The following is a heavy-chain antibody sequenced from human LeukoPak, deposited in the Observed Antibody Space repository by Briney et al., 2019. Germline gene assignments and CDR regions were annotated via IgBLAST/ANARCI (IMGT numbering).Heavy chain of an antibody. J-gene: IGHJ4*02. CDR3: AKALHSWELLPVFDY. D-gene: IGHD2-15*01. CDR1: VFTVRSNY. Sequence: GGSLRLSCAASVFTVRSNYMSWVRQAPGKGLEWVSVIYSWCSTYYADSVQGRFTISRDNNKKSLFLQMDSLETEDTGLYYCAKALHSWELLPVFDYWGQGTLVTVSS. V-gene: IGHV3-53*05. CDR2: IYSWCST.